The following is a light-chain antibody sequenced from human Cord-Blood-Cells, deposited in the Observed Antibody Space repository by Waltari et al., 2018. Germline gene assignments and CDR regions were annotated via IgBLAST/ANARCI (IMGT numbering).Light chain of an antibody. J-gene: IGKJ3*01. Sequence: SQMTQSPSSLSASVGHRVTLTCRASQSISSYLNWYQQKPGKAPKLLIYAASSLQSGVPSRFSGSGSGTDFTLTISSLQPEDFATYYCQQSYSTPIFTFGPGTKVDIK. V-gene: IGKV1-39*01. CDR2: AAS. CDR3: QQSYSTPIFT. CDR1: QSISSY.